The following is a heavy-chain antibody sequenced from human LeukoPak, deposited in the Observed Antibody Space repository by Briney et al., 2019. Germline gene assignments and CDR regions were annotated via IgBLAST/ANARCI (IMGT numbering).Heavy chain of an antibody. CDR2: IIPIFGTA. V-gene: IGHV1-69*05. CDR3: ARKDSYGSSEVYFQH. Sequence: SVKVSCKASGGTFSSYAISWVRQAPGQGLEWMGRIIPIFGTANYAQKFQGRVTITTDESTSTAYMELSSLRSEDTAVYYCARKDSYGSSEVYFQHWGQGTLVTVSS. D-gene: IGHD3-22*01. J-gene: IGHJ1*01. CDR1: GGTFSSYA.